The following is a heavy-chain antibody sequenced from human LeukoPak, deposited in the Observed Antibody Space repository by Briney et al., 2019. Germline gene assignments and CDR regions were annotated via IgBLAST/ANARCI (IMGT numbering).Heavy chain of an antibody. CDR2: IRSKAYGGTT. Sequence: RGSLRLSCAASGFTFNNYAMTWVRNAPGKGLDWVGFIRSKAYGGTTEYAASVKGRFTISRDDSKSIAYLQMNSLKTEDTAVYYCTRENYYDSSGYYHFDYWGQGTLVTVSS. D-gene: IGHD3-22*01. V-gene: IGHV3-49*04. CDR1: GFTFNNYA. CDR3: TRENYYDSSGYYHFDY. J-gene: IGHJ4*02.